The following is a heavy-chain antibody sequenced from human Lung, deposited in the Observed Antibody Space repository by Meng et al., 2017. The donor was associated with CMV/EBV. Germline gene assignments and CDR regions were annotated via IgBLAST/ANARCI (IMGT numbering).Heavy chain of an antibody. CDR1: GFTFSSYA. CDR3: AKEHREFDWLHYFDY. CDR2: IYSGGSST. J-gene: IGHJ4*02. V-gene: IGHV3-23*03. Sequence: SCAASGFTFSSYAMSWVRQAPGKALEWVSVIYSGGSSTYYADSVKGRFTISRDNSKNTLYLQMNSLRAENTAVYYCAKEHREFDWLHYFDYWPQGTXVTVSS. D-gene: IGHD3-9*01.